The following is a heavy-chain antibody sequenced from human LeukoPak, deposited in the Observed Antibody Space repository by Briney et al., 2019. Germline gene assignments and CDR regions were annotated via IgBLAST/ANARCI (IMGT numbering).Heavy chain of an antibody. Sequence: PWASVKVSCKASGYTFTGYYMHWVRQAPGQGLEWMGWINPNSGGTNYAQKFQGRVTMTRDTSISTAYMELSRLRSDDTAVYYCAREYGSGSYYLYWGQGTLVTVSS. V-gene: IGHV1-2*02. CDR3: AREYGSGSYYLY. J-gene: IGHJ4*02. D-gene: IGHD3-10*01. CDR1: GYTFTGYY. CDR2: INPNSGGT.